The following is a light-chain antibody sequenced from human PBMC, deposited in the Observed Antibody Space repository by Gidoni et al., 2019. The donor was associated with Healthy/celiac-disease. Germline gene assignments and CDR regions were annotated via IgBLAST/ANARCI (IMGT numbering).Light chain of an antibody. J-gene: IGKJ3*01. CDR1: QSISSY. V-gene: IGKV1-39*01. CDR2: AAS. Sequence: DIQMIQTPSSLSAPVGDRVTIPCRASQSISSYFNWYQQKPGKAPKLLIYAASRLQSGVPSRFSGSGSGTDFTLTISSLQPEDFATYYCQQSYSTPQTFGPGTKVDIK. CDR3: QQSYSTPQT.